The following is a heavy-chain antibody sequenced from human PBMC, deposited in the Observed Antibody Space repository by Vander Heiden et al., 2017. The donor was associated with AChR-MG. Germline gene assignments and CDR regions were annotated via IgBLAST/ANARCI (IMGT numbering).Heavy chain of an antibody. D-gene: IGHD2-15*01. CDR3: AKGGTYCSGGSCYSAPDY. J-gene: IGHJ4*02. V-gene: IGHV3-30*18. CDR2: ISYDGSNK. CDR1: GFTFSSHG. Sequence: QVQLVESGGGVVQPGRSLRLSCAASGFTFSSHGMHWVRQAPGKGLEWVAVISYDGSNKYYADSVKGRFTISRDNSKNTLYLQMNSLRAEDTAVYYCAKGGTYCSGGSCYSAPDYWGQGTLVTVSS.